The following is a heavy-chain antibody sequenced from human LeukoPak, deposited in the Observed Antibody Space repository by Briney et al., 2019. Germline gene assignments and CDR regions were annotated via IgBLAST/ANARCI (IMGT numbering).Heavy chain of an antibody. CDR2: IWYDGSNK. D-gene: IGHD3-9*01. J-gene: IGHJ4*02. Sequence: GGSLRLSCAASGFTFSSYGMHWVRQAPGKGLEWVAVIWYDGSNKYYADSVKGRFTISRDNSKNTLYLQMNSLRAEDTAVYYCATSRYFDWSYFDYWGQGTLVTVSS. CDR1: GFTFSSYG. CDR3: ATSRYFDWSYFDY. V-gene: IGHV3-33*01.